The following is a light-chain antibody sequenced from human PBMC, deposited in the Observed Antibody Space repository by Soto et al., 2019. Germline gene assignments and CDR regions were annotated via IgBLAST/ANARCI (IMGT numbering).Light chain of an antibody. Sequence: QSVLTQPASVSGSPGQSITISCTGTSSDVGGYNYVSWYQQHPGKAPKLMINEVSNRPSGVSNRFSGSKSGNTASLTISGLQAEDEADYYCSSYTTSGTHVIFGGGTKVTVL. V-gene: IGLV2-14*01. CDR1: SSDVGGYNY. CDR2: EVS. CDR3: SSYTTSGTHVI. J-gene: IGLJ2*01.